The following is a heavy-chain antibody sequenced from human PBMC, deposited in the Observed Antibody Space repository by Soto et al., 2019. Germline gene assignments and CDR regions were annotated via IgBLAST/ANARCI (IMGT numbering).Heavy chain of an antibody. CDR2: IDWDDDK. CDR3: ARTRGPYYAFDV. J-gene: IGHJ3*01. D-gene: IGHD2-15*01. V-gene: IGHV2-70*01. CDR1: GFSLSTNGMG. Sequence: HTQTLTLTCTFSGFSLSTNGMGVSWIRKPPGKALEWLALIDWDDDKDYGTSLKTRLTISKDSCKIHVVLTMTNMDPVHPAPYYCARTRGPYYAFDVWGRRTMVA.